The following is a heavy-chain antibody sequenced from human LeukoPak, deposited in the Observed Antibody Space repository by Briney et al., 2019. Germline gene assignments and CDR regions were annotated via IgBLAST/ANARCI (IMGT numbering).Heavy chain of an antibody. CDR3: ARATSSGSYYFDY. Sequence: PSETLSLTCAVYGGSFSGYYWSWIRQPPGNGLEWIGEINHSGSTNYNPSLKSRVTISVDTSKNQFSLKLSSVTAADTAVYYCARATSSGSYYFDYWGQGTLVTVSS. J-gene: IGHJ4*02. D-gene: IGHD3-22*01. CDR2: INHSGST. CDR1: GGSFSGYY. V-gene: IGHV4-34*01.